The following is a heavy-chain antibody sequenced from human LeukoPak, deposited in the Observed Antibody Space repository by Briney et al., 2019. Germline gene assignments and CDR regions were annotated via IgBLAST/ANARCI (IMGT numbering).Heavy chain of an antibody. V-gene: IGHV1-2*02. CDR2: INPNSGGT. D-gene: IGHD4-23*01. J-gene: IGHJ4*02. CDR1: GYTFTGYY. Sequence: ASVKVSCKASGYTFTGYYMHWVRQAPGQGLEWMGWINPNSGGTNYAQKFQGRVTMTRDTSISTAYMELSRLRSDDTAVYYCAREKVQGPDYGGNWYFDYWGQGTLVTVSS. CDR3: AREKVQGPDYGGNWYFDY.